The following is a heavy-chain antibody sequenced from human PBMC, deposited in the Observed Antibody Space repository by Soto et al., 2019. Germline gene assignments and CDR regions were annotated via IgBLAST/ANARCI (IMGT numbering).Heavy chain of an antibody. Sequence: PSETLSLTCTVSGDSINNHYWSWIRQPPGKRLEWIGYIYYTGSTTYNPSLESRVNMSVDTSKNQFSLDLSSVNAADTAVYYCAKYRRTAAEGYTLDYWGRGTLVTVSS. CDR2: IYYTGST. V-gene: IGHV4-59*11. CDR3: AKYRRTAAEGYTLDY. D-gene: IGHD5-12*01. CDR1: GDSINNHY. J-gene: IGHJ4*02.